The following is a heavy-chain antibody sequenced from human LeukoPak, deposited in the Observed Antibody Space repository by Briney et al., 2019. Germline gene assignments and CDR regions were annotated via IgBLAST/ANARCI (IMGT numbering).Heavy chain of an antibody. D-gene: IGHD5-12*01. CDR1: GFTFSSFW. Sequence: GGSLRLSCAASGFTFSSFWMIWVRQAPGKGLEWVANIKQDGSEKYYVDSVKGRFTISRDNAKNSLYLQMNSLRAEDTAVYYCARASRGGYLSFDYWGQGTLVTVSS. V-gene: IGHV3-7*01. J-gene: IGHJ4*02. CDR2: IKQDGSEK. CDR3: ARASRGGYLSFDY.